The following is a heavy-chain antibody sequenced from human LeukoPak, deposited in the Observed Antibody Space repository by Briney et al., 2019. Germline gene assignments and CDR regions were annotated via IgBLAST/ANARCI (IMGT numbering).Heavy chain of an antibody. D-gene: IGHD3-10*01. V-gene: IGHV4-39*01. Sequence: SETLSLTCTVSGGSVISNSHSWGWIRQSPGKGLEWIGSIYSNGNSYYNPSLKRRVTISIDTSQSQFSLKLSSVTAADTAVYYCARSWFGELLFPFDYWGQGTLVTVSS. CDR1: GGSVISNSHS. CDR2: IYSNGNS. J-gene: IGHJ4*02. CDR3: ARSWFGELLFPFDY.